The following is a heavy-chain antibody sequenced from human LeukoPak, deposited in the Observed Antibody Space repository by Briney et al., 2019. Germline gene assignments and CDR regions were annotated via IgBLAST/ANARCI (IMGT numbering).Heavy chain of an antibody. V-gene: IGHV4-39*07. CDR2: IYYSGYT. Sequence: SETLSLTCTVSGGSISSSSYYWGWIRQPPGKGLEWIGSIYYSGYTYYNPSVESRVTISVDTSKNQFSLKLSSVTAADTAVYYCARDTYYYDSSGYWADYWGQGTLVTVSS. D-gene: IGHD3-22*01. J-gene: IGHJ4*02. CDR3: ARDTYYYDSSGYWADY. CDR1: GGSISSSSYY.